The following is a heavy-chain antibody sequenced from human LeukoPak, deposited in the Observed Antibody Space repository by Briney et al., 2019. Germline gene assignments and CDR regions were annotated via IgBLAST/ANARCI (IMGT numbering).Heavy chain of an antibody. CDR3: ARADMATITVDY. D-gene: IGHD5-24*01. Sequence: GGSLRLSCAASGFTFSSYAMSWVRQAPGKGLKWVSYISSSGSNIYYGDSVKGRFTISRDNAKNSLFLQMNSLRAEDTAVYYCARADMATITVDYWGQGTLVTVS. V-gene: IGHV3-48*03. CDR1: GFTFSSYA. CDR2: ISSSGSNI. J-gene: IGHJ4*02.